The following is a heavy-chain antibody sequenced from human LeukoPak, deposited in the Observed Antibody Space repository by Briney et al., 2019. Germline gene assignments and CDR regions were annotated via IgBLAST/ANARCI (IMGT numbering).Heavy chain of an antibody. J-gene: IGHJ4*02. Sequence: GGSLRLSCAASGFTFSSYGMHWVRQAPGKGLEWVAVIWYDGSNKYYADSVKGRFTISRDNSKNTLYLQMNSLRAEDTAVCYCARGWYSSSSADYWGQGTLVTVSS. V-gene: IGHV3-33*01. CDR2: IWYDGSNK. CDR3: ARGWYSSSSADY. D-gene: IGHD6-6*01. CDR1: GFTFSSYG.